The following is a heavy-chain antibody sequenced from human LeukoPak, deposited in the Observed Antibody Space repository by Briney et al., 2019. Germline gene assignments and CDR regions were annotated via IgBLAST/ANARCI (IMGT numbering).Heavy chain of an antibody. Sequence: ASVKVSCKASGYTFTTYDINWVRQATGQGLEWMGWMNPCSGNTGYAQKFQGRVPITGDTSISSAYMELSSLRSEDTAVYYCATGLTVAGYRAYYFDYWGQGTLVTVSS. CDR2: MNPCSGNT. V-gene: IGHV1-8*03. D-gene: IGHD6-19*01. CDR1: GYTFTTYD. CDR3: ATGLTVAGYRAYYFDY. J-gene: IGHJ4*02.